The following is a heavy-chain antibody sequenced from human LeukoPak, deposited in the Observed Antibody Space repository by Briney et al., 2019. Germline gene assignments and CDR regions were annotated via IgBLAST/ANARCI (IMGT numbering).Heavy chain of an antibody. CDR1: GGTFSSYG. J-gene: IGHJ3*02. V-gene: IGHV1-69*13. CDR3: ARDSDYGDYYDAFHI. Sequence: ASVKVSCKASGGTFSSYGMSWVRQAPGQGLEWMGGIIPFLGTANYAQKFQGRVTITADESTSTAYMELSSLRSEDTAVYYCARDSDYGDYYDAFHIWGQGTLVTVSP. CDR2: IIPFLGTA. D-gene: IGHD4-17*01.